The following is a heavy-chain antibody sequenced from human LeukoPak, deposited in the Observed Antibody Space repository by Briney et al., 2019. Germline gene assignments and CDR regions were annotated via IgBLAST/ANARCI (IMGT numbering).Heavy chain of an antibody. J-gene: IGHJ4*02. Sequence: GGSLRLSCAASGFTFSSYAMHWVRQAPGKGLEWVAVISYDGSNKYYADSVKGRFTISRDNSKNTLYLQMNSLRAEDTAVYYCARDRWASNYDTSGYPGSWGQGTLVTVSS. CDR3: ARDRWASNYDTSGYPGS. CDR1: GFTFSSYA. CDR2: ISYDGSNK. V-gene: IGHV3-30-3*01. D-gene: IGHD3-22*01.